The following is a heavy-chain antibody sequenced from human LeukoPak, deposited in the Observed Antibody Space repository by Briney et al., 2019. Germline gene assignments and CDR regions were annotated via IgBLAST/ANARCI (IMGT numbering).Heavy chain of an antibody. D-gene: IGHD3-10*01. CDR1: GGTFSSYA. Sequence: GASVKVSCKASGGTFSSYAISWVRQAPGQGLEWMGRIIPILGIANYAQKFQGGVTITADKSTSTAYMELSSLRSEDTAVYYCARGWHGSGGFYEFGYWGQGTLVTVSS. V-gene: IGHV1-69*04. J-gene: IGHJ4*02. CDR3: ARGWHGSGGFYEFGY. CDR2: IIPILGIA.